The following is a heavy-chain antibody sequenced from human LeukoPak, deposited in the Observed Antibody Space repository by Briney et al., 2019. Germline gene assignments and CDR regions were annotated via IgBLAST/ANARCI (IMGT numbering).Heavy chain of an antibody. CDR2: MHYDGINI. J-gene: IGHJ5*02. Sequence: GGSPRLSCAMSGCTLTSTGMHWVRQAPGKGLEWVAFMHYDGINILYADSVKGRFSISTDNSKNMVYLQMSSLRAEDTAVYYCAKVTMGDVWFDPWGQRTLVTVSS. CDR1: GCTLTSTG. V-gene: IGHV3-30*02. D-gene: IGHD3-16*01. CDR3: AKVTMGDVWFDP.